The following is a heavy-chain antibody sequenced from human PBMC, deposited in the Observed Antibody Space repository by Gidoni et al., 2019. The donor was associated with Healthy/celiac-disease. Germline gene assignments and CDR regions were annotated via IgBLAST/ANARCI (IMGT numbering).Heavy chain of an antibody. CDR1: GFTFSSYA. Sequence: EVQLLESGGGLVQPGGSLRLSCAASGFTFSSYAMSWVRQAPGKGLEWVSAISGSGGSTYYADSVKGRFTISRDNSKNTLYLQMNSLRAEDTAVYYCAKDSSLGFLEWSSGYYFDYWGQGTLVTVSS. V-gene: IGHV3-23*01. CDR2: ISGSGGST. J-gene: IGHJ4*02. CDR3: AKDSSLGFLEWSSGYYFDY. D-gene: IGHD3-3*01.